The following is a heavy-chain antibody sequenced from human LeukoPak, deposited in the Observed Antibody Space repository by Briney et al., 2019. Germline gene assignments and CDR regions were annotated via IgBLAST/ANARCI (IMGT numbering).Heavy chain of an antibody. V-gene: IGHV1-2*02. CDR2: INPNSGGT. D-gene: IGHD1-7*01. J-gene: IGHJ4*02. CDR3: ARDVVTLELMPSDY. CDR1: GYIFTGYY. Sequence: VASVKVSCKASGYIFTGYYMHWVRQAPGQGLEWMGWINPNSGGTNYAQKFQGRVTMTRDTSISTAYMELSRLRSDDTAVYYCARDVVTLELMPSDYWGQGTLVTVSS.